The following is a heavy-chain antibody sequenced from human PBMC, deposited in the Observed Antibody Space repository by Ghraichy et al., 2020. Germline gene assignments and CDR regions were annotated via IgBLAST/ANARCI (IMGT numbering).Heavy chain of an antibody. CDR3: AREDHSGRTAGGAFDI. CDR1: GYTFTSYY. D-gene: IGHD1-26*01. Sequence: ASVKVSCKASGYTFTSYYMHWVRQAPGQGLEWMGIINPSGGSTSYAQKFQGRVTMTRDTSTSTVYMELSSLRSEDTAVYYCAREDHSGRTAGGAFDIWGQGTMVTVSS. V-gene: IGHV1-46*01. CDR2: INPSGGST. J-gene: IGHJ3*02.